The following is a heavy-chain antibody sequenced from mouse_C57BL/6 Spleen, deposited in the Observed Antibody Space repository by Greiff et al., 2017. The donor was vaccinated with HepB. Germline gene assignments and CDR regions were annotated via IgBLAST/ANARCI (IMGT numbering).Heavy chain of an antibody. J-gene: IGHJ1*03. CDR2: IDPETGGT. CDR3: TRGVITTVVATEYFDV. D-gene: IGHD1-1*01. V-gene: IGHV1-15*01. CDR1: GYTFTDYE. Sequence: VQLQQSGAELVRPGASVTLSCKASGYTFTDYEMHWVKQTPVHGLEWIGAIDPETGGTAYNQKFKGKAILTADKSSSTAYMELRSLTSEDSAVYYCTRGVITTVVATEYFDVWGTGTTVTVSS.